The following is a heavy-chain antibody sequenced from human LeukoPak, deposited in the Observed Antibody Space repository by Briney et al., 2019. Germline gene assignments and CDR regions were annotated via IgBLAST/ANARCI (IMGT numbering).Heavy chain of an antibody. J-gene: IGHJ4*02. D-gene: IGHD3-10*01. CDR1: GFTFSSYA. V-gene: IGHV3-23*01. CDR2: ISGSGGST. CDR3: AKTYGSGSYYRLRNYYFDY. Sequence: PGGSLRLSCAASGFTFSSYAMSWVRQAPGKGLEWVSAISGSGGSTYYADSGKGRFTISRDNSKNTLYLQMNSLRAEDTAVYYCAKTYGSGSYYRLRNYYFDYWGQGTLVTVSS.